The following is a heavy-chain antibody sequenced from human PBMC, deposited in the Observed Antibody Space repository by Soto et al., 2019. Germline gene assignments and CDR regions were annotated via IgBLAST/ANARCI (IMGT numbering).Heavy chain of an antibody. Sequence: QVQLQQWGAGLLKPSETLSLTCAVYGGSFSGHSWTWIRQSPGKGLEWIGDINHSGRVNYGPSLKSRVTISLDTSKNQFSLTLSAVTAADTAMYYCSTRAYDTNGYYRFDPWGQGTLVTVSS. CDR2: INHSGRV. J-gene: IGHJ5*01. D-gene: IGHD3-22*01. V-gene: IGHV4-34*01. CDR3: STRAYDTNGYYRFDP. CDR1: GGSFSGHS.